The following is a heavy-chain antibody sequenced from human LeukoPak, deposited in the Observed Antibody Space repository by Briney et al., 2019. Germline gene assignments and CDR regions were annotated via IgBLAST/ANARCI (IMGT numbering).Heavy chain of an antibody. Sequence: SETLSLTCTGSGGSISSYYLSWIRQPPGKGLEWIGDIYYSGSTNYNPSLKSRVTISVDTSKNQFSLKLSSVTAADTAVYYCAQLGDDYWGQGTLVTVSS. D-gene: IGHD2-2*01. V-gene: IGHV4-59*01. CDR2: IYYSGST. CDR1: GGSISSYY. J-gene: IGHJ4*02. CDR3: AQLGDDY.